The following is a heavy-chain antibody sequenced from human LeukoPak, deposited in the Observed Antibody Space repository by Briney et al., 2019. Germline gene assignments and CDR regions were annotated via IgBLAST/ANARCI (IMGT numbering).Heavy chain of an antibody. V-gene: IGHV3-33*06. D-gene: IGHD6-19*01. CDR1: GFTFSRHA. J-gene: IGHJ4*02. CDR3: AKSRGVVAGTLDY. CDR2: IWPVGGYK. Sequence: PGGSLRLSCGASGFTFSRHAMHWVRQAPGKGLEWVSQIWPVGGYKYYADSVKGRFTISRDNSKNTLYLQMNSLRAEDTAVYYCAKSRGVVAGTLDYWGQGTLVTVSS.